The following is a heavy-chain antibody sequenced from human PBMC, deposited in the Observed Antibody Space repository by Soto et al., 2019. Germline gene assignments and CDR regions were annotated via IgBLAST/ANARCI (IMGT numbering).Heavy chain of an antibody. V-gene: IGHV3-11*01. J-gene: IGHJ3*02. Sequence: GGSLRLSCAASRFTFSDYYMSWIRQAPGKGLEWVSYISSSGSTIYYADSVKGRFTISRDNAKNSLYLQMNSLRAEDTAVYYCARDPRSYSGYEGHDAFDIWGQGTMVTVSS. CDR1: RFTFSDYY. CDR2: ISSSGSTI. CDR3: ARDPRSYSGYEGHDAFDI. D-gene: IGHD5-12*01.